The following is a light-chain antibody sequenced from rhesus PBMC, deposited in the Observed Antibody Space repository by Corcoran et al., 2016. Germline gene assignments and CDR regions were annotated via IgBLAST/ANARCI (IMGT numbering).Light chain of an antibody. Sequence: DIQMSQSPSSLSASVGDRVTITCRASQVISSYLNWYQQKPGKAPKLIIYFANRLASGGPSRFSGSGSGTEFTLTISSLHPEDFATYYCQQGNSDPFTFGPGTKLDIK. CDR1: QVISSY. CDR2: FAN. CDR3: QQGNSDPFT. V-gene: IGKV1-32*02. J-gene: IGKJ3*01.